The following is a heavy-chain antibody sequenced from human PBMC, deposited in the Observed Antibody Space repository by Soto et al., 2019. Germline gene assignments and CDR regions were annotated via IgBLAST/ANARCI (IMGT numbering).Heavy chain of an antibody. V-gene: IGHV1-18*01. J-gene: IGHJ6*02. CDR2: ISPYTGNT. D-gene: IGHD3-16*01. CDR1: GYIFVNYG. CDR3: VMVDNYVTPTPQDV. Sequence: QVQLVQSGDEVKKPGASVKVSCKASGYIFVNYGIAWVRQAPGQGLEWMGWISPYTGNTNSATKVQGRLTMTTDTSTSTAYMDRGSLTSDDTAVYYCVMVDNYVTPTPQDVWGQGTTVTVSS.